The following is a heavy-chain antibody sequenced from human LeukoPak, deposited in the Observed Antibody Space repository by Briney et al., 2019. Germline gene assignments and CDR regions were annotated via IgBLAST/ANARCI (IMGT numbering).Heavy chain of an antibody. CDR3: ARGSSMAFDY. D-gene: IGHD2-8*01. J-gene: IGHJ4*02. CDR2: IYHSGST. Sequence: PSETLSLTCTVSGYSISSGYYWGWIRQPPGKGLEWNGSIYHSGSTYYNPSLKSRVTISVDTSKNQFSLKLSSVTAADTAVYYCARGSSMAFDYWGQGTLVTVSS. CDR1: GYSISSGYY. V-gene: IGHV4-38-2*02.